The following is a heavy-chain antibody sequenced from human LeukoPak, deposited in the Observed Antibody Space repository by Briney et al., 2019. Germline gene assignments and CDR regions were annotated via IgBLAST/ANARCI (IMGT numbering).Heavy chain of an antibody. CDR1: GFTFSSYW. Sequence: GGSLRLSCAASGFTFSSYWMNWVRQAPGKGLVWVSRIASDGSSTTYADSVKGRFSISRDNAKNTLYLQMNSLRVEDTAVYYCARDQRRYCSGGSCYVDYWGQGTLVTVSS. V-gene: IGHV3-74*01. CDR3: ARDQRRYCSGGSCYVDY. D-gene: IGHD2-15*01. J-gene: IGHJ4*02. CDR2: IASDGSST.